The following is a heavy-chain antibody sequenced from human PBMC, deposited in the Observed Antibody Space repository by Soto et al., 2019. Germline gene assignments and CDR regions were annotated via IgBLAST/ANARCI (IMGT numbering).Heavy chain of an antibody. D-gene: IGHD2-21*02. CDR2: INAGNGNT. J-gene: IGHJ4*02. CDR3: ARSIVVVTALDY. Sequence: QVQLVQSGAEEKKPGASVKVSCKASGYTFTSYAMHWVRQAPGQRLEWMGWINAGNGNTKYSQKFQGRVTITRDTSASTAYMELSSLRSEDTAVDYCARSIVVVTALDYWGQGTLVTVSS. V-gene: IGHV1-3*05. CDR1: GYTFTSYA.